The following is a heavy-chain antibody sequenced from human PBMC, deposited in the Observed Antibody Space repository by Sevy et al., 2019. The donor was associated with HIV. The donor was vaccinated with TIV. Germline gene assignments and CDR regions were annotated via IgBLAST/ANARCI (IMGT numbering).Heavy chain of an antibody. Sequence: GGSLRLSCVVSGYSFSSYAISWVRQAPGKGLEWVSTINGGGGSTYYADSVKGRFTISRDKPKNTLFLQMINLRVDDTAIYYCARPSPRIAAAASAFYDNWGQGTLVTVSS. CDR2: INGGGGST. CDR3: ARPSPRIAAAASAFYDN. D-gene: IGHD6-13*01. V-gene: IGHV3-23*01. J-gene: IGHJ4*02. CDR1: GYSFSSYA.